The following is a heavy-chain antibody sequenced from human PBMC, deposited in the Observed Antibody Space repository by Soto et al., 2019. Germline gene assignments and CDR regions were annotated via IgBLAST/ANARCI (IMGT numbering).Heavy chain of an antibody. Sequence: QLQLQESGPGLVKPSETLSLICTVSGGSLSSGPYYWGWIRQPPGKGLEWIGSIYYAGNTYYNPSLKSRVTISVDTSKNQFSLKLSSVTAADTALYFCARQRVDYGALNWFDPWGQGTLVTVSS. D-gene: IGHD4-17*01. CDR3: ARQRVDYGALNWFDP. J-gene: IGHJ5*02. CDR1: GGSLSSGPYY. CDR2: IYYAGNT. V-gene: IGHV4-39*01.